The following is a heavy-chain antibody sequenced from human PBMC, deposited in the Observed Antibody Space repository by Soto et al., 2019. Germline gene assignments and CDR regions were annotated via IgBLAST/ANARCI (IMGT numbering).Heavy chain of an antibody. J-gene: IGHJ6*02. CDR2: IYYSGST. Sequence: SEPLSLTCTVSGGSISSYYWSWIRQPPGKGLEWIGYIYYSGSTNYNPSLKSRVTISVDTSKNQFSLKLSSVTAADTAVYYCARDTGSNYGAINYYYYGMDVWGQGTTVTVSS. V-gene: IGHV4-59*01. CDR3: ARDTGSNYGAINYYYYGMDV. CDR1: GGSISSYY. D-gene: IGHD3-10*01.